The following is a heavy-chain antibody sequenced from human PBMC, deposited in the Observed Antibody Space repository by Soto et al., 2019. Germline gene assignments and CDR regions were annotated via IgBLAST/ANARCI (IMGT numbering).Heavy chain of an antibody. Sequence: EVQLVESGEGLVQPGGSLRLSCAASGFTFSSYNIHWIRQAPGKGLEFVSAISRSGDRTYYADSVKGRFTITRDNSKNTVWLQMGSLRAEDMAVYYCARARCSRGQGYYFDYWGRGALVSVSS. J-gene: IGHJ4*02. CDR3: ARARCSRGQGYYFDY. V-gene: IGHV3-64*02. D-gene: IGHD2-2*01. CDR2: ISRSGDRT. CDR1: GFTFSSYN.